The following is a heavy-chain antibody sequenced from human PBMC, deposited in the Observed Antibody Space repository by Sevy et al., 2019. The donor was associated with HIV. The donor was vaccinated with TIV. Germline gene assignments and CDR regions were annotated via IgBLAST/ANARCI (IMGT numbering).Heavy chain of an antibody. J-gene: IGHJ4*02. D-gene: IGHD6-13*01. CDR3: ARAIGAGAAY. CDR1: GFIFNDYW. CDR2: INENGSTN. Sequence: GGSLRLSCAASGFIFNDYWMHWVRQAPGKGLEWVANINENGSTNYYLDSVKGRFTISRDNAKNSLFLQMNSLRVDDTAVYYGARAIGAGAAYWGQGTPVTVSS. V-gene: IGHV3-7*03.